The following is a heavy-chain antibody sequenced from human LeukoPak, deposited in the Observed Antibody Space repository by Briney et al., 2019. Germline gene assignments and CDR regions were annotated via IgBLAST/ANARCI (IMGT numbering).Heavy chain of an antibody. Sequence: PGGSLRLSCVVSGFTFSESWMTWVRQAPGKGLEWVASIKHDEREEYYADSVKGRFSMSRDNGKNSLYLQMNSLRGEDTAIYFCAKGYTNLDPAGDQGALVIVSS. D-gene: IGHD5-18*01. CDR2: IKHDEREE. CDR3: AKGYTNLDPA. V-gene: IGHV3-7*01. CDR1: GFTFSESW. J-gene: IGHJ4*02.